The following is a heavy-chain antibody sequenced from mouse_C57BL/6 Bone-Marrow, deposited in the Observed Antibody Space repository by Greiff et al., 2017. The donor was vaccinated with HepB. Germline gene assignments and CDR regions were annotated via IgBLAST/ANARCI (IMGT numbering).Heavy chain of an antibody. CDR1: GYTFTSYW. D-gene: IGHD2-2*01. V-gene: IGHV1-69*01. CDR3: ARRGVRVTTRFYYFDY. CDR2: IDPSDSYT. J-gene: IGHJ2*01. Sequence: QVQLKQPGAELVMPGASVKLSCKASGYTFTSYWMHWVKQRPGQGLEWIGEIDPSDSYTNYNQKFKGKSTLTVDKSSSTAYMQLSSLTSEDSAVYYCARRGVRVTTRFYYFDYWGQGTTLTVSS.